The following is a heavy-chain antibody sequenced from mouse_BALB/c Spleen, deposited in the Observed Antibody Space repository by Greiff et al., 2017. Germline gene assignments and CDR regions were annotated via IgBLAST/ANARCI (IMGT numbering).Heavy chain of an antibody. CDR1: GFTFSSYG. D-gene: IGHD1-2*01. J-gene: IGHJ4*01. CDR3: ARDPHYYGYDAMDY. CDR2: INSNGGST. V-gene: IGHV5-6-3*01. Sequence: EVQRVESGGGLVKPGGSLKLSCAASGFTFSSYGMSWVRQTPDKRLELVATINSNGGSTYYPDSVKGRFTISRDNAKNTLYLQMSSLKSEDTAMYYCARDPHYYGYDAMDYWGQGTSVTVSS.